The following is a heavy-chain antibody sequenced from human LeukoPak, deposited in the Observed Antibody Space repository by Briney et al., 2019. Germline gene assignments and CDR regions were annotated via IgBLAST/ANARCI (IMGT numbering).Heavy chain of an antibody. V-gene: IGHV4-34*01. Sequence: SETLSLTCAVYGGSFSGYYWSWIRQPPGKGLEWIGEINHSGGTKYNPSLKSRVTISVDTSKNQFSLKLSSVTAADTAVYYCARGVTLDFDYWGQGTLVTVSS. CDR1: GGSFSGYY. CDR2: INHSGGT. J-gene: IGHJ4*02. D-gene: IGHD2-21*02. CDR3: ARGVTLDFDY.